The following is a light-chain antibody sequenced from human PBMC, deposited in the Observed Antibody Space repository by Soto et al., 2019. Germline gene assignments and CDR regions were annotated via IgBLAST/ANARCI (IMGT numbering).Light chain of an antibody. J-gene: IGKJ1*01. CDR3: QHYDSYSWT. CDR1: QTISSW. V-gene: IGKV1-5*03. CDR2: KAS. Sequence: DIQMTQSPSTLSGSVGDRVTINCRASQTISSWLAWYQQKPGKAPKLLIYKASTLKSGVPSRFSGSGSGTEFNLTISSLQRNDFATYYCQHYDSYSWTFGQGTKVDIK.